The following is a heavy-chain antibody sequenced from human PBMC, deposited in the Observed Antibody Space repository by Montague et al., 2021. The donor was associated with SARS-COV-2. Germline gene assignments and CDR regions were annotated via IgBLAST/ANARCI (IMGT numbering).Heavy chain of an antibody. Sequence: SETLSLTCTVSGGSISSYYWSWIRQPPGKGLEWIGYIYYSGSTNYNPSLKSRVTISVDTSKNQFSLKLSSVTAADTAVYYCARVSDFWSGYYTAVGAFDIWGQGTVVTVSS. J-gene: IGHJ3*02. V-gene: IGHV4-59*01. D-gene: IGHD3-3*01. CDR3: ARVSDFWSGYYTAVGAFDI. CDR1: GGSISSYY. CDR2: IYYSGST.